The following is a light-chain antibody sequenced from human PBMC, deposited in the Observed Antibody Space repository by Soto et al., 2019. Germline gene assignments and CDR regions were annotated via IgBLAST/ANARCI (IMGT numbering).Light chain of an antibody. Sequence: QSVLTQPASVSGSPGQSITISCTGTNSDVGGYNYVSWYQQHPGKAPKLLIYEVTNRPSGVSHRFSGSKSGDTASLTISGLQPDDEADYFCSLYSSNGSLIFGPGTKVTVL. J-gene: IGLJ1*01. CDR1: NSDVGGYNY. CDR3: SLYSSNGSLI. CDR2: EVT. V-gene: IGLV2-14*01.